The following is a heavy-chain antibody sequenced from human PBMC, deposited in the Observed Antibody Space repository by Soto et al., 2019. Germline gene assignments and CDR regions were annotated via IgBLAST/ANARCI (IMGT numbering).Heavy chain of an antibody. J-gene: IGHJ6*03. CDR3: ARSGSGYYYMDV. D-gene: IGHD3-10*01. CDR2: IGSAGDT. CDR1: GFTFSSYD. V-gene: IGHV3-13*01. Sequence: GGSLRLSCAASGFTFSSYDMHWVRQATGKGLEWVSAIGSAGDTYYPGSVKGRFTISRENAKNSLYLQMNSLRAGDTAVYYCARSGSGYYYMDVWGKGTTVTVSS.